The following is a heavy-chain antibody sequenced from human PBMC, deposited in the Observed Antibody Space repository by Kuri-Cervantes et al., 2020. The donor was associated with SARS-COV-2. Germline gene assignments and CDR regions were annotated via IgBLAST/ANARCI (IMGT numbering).Heavy chain of an antibody. CDR1: GGSISSHY. CDR2: IYYSGST. V-gene: IGHV4-59*11. CDR3: ARDHLDRIYYDFWSGYQRRGAAWFDP. Sequence: SETLSLTCTVSGGSISSHYWSWIRRPPGKGLEWIGYIYYSGSTNYNPSLKSRVTISVDTSKNQFSLKLSSVTAADTAVYYCARDHLDRIYYDFWSGYQRRGAAWFDPWGQGTLVTVSS. D-gene: IGHD3-3*01. J-gene: IGHJ5*02.